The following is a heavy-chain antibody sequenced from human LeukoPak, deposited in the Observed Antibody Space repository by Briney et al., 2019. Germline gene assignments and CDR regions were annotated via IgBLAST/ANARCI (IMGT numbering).Heavy chain of an antibody. CDR3: ARQLIAAAGPSSFFDY. CDR1: GASINSGFY. V-gene: IGHV4-38-2*02. D-gene: IGHD6-13*01. CDR2: FYKSGTT. J-gene: IGHJ4*02. Sequence: PSETLSLTCTISGASINSGFYWGWIRQPPGKGLEWMVSFYKSGTTYYNSSLKSRVSISIDTSKTQFSLKLNSVTAADTAVYYCARQLIAAAGPSSFFDYWGQGTLVTVSS.